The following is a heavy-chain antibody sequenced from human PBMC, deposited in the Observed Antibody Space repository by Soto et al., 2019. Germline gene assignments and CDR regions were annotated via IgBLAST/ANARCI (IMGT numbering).Heavy chain of an antibody. CDR3: ARGRPAIATRWFDP. Sequence: SETLCLTCAVFGGSFSDSYWIWIRQSPGKGLEWIGEITSSGSTYYNPSLKSRVTISGDTSKNQFSLEVKSVTAADTAVYYCARGRPAIATRWFDPWGQGTMVTVSS. V-gene: IGHV4-34*01. D-gene: IGHD1-1*01. CDR2: ITSSGST. CDR1: GGSFSDSY. J-gene: IGHJ5*02.